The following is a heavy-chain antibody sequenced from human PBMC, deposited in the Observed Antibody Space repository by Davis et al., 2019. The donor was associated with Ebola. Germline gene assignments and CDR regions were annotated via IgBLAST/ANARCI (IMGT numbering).Heavy chain of an antibody. CDR1: GVSINSGDYY. Sequence: LRLSCTVSGVSINSGDYYWTWIRQSPGKGLEWIGYIHYRGNSFYNPSLKSRLTISLDTSKNQFSLQLSSVTAEDTAVYFCARGKGYDYADSWGQGTLVTVSS. D-gene: IGHD2-15*01. CDR3: ARGKGYDYADS. J-gene: IGHJ4*02. CDR2: IHYRGNS. V-gene: IGHV4-30-4*01.